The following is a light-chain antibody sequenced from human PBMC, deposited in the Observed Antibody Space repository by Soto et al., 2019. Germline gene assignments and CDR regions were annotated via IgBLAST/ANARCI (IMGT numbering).Light chain of an antibody. V-gene: IGLV1-40*01. CDR3: QSYDIRVRVV. CDR1: SSNIGAGYN. Sequence: QSVLTQPPSVSGAPGQRVTISCTGSSSNIGAGYNVHWYRQLPGTAPKLLIYGNSNRPSGVPDRFSGSKSGTSASLAITGLQAEDEADYYCQSYDIRVRVVFGGGTKLTVL. J-gene: IGLJ2*01. CDR2: GNS.